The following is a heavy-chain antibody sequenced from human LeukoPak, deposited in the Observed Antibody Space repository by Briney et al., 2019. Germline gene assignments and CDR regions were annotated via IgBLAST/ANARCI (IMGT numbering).Heavy chain of an antibody. CDR3: AKVPLSSSGWDREYYFDY. CDR1: GFTFSSYG. V-gene: IGHV3-30*02. Sequence: GGSLRLSCAASGFTFSSYGMHWVRQAPGKGLEWVAVIWYDGSSKYHADSVKGRFTISRDNSKNTLYLQMNSLRAEDTAVYYCAKVPLSSSGWDREYYFDYWGQGTLVTVSS. CDR2: IWYDGSSK. D-gene: IGHD6-19*01. J-gene: IGHJ4*02.